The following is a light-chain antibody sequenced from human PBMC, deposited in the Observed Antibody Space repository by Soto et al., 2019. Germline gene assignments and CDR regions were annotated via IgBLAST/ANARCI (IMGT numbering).Light chain of an antibody. V-gene: IGKV1-5*01. J-gene: IGKJ1*01. CDR3: HQYNNYPWT. Sequence: DIQMTQSKSTLSASVGDRVTITCRASQRISEWLAWYQQKPGKAPKLLIYDASSLQTGVPSRFSGSGSGTELTLTISSLQPDDFATYYCHQYNNYPWTFGQGTKVDI. CDR1: QRISEW. CDR2: DAS.